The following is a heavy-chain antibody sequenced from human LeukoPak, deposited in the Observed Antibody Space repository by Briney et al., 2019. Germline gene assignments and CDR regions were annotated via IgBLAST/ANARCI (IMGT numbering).Heavy chain of an antibody. D-gene: IGHD2-15*01. J-gene: IGHJ4*02. Sequence: SDTLSLTCTVSGGSFSSDKYYWSWLRQPPGKGLEWIGYIYHSESTYYSPSLKSRATIAVDTSKNQFSRKLTSVTAADTAIEYCAGQLSGYGYWGQGTLVTVSS. V-gene: IGHV4-61*01. CDR2: IYHSEST. CDR1: GGSFSSDKYY. CDR3: AGQLSGYGY.